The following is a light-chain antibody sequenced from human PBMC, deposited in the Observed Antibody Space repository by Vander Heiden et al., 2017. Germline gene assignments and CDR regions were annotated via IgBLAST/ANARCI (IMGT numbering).Light chain of an antibody. V-gene: IGKV3-11*01. J-gene: IGKJ4*01. CDR2: DAS. CDR1: QSVSSY. CDR3: QQSSNWLT. Sequence: IVLTQSPATLSLSPGERATLSCRASQSVSSYLAWYQQKPGQAPRLLIYDASNRATGIPARFSGSGSGTDFTLTISSLEAEDFAVYYCQQSSNWLTFGGGTKVEIK.